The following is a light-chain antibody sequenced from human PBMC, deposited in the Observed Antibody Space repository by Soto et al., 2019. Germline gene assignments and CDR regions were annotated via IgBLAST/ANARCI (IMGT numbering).Light chain of an antibody. J-gene: IGLJ1*01. V-gene: IGLV1-44*01. Sequence: QSVLAQPPSASGTPGQRVTISCSGSSSNIGSNAVNWYQHLPATAPKLLIFTDSQRPSGVPDRFSGSRSGTSASLAISGLQSEDEADYYCASWDGSLIGHVFGTGTKVTVL. CDR2: TDS. CDR1: SSNIGSNA. CDR3: ASWDGSLIGHV.